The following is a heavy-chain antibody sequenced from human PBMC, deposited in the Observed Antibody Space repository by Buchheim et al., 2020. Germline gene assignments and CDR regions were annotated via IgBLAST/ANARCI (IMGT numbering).Heavy chain of an antibody. CDR1: GFTFSSYG. CDR2: IWYDGSNK. V-gene: IGHV3-33*01. D-gene: IGHD3-3*01. Sequence: QVQLVESGGGVVQPGRSLRLSCAASGFTFSSYGMHWVRQAPGKGLEWVAVIWYDGSNKYYADSVKGRFTISRDNSKNTLYLKMNSLRAEDTAVYYCARAVYGEYDLYYYYGMDVWGKGTT. J-gene: IGHJ6*04. CDR3: ARAVYGEYDLYYYYGMDV.